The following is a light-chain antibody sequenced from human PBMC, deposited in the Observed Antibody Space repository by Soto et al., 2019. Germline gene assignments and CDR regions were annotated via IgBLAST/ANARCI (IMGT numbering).Light chain of an antibody. CDR2: GNN. CDR1: SANIGTGYD. CDR3: QSYDSSLSVVV. Sequence: QSVLTQPPSVSGAPGQRVTISCTGSSANIGTGYDVSWYQQLPGTAPKIFIYGNNNRPSGVPDRFSGSKSGTSASLAITGLQAEDEADYYCQSYDSSLSVVVFGGGTKVTVL. J-gene: IGLJ2*01. V-gene: IGLV1-40*01.